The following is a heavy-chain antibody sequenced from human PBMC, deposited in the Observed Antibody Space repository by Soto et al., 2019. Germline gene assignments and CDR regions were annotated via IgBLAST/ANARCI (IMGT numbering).Heavy chain of an antibody. CDR3: ATNDFWSGYWMGFDY. J-gene: IGHJ4*02. D-gene: IGHD3-3*01. V-gene: IGHV1-18*01. CDR2: ISAYNGNT. Sequence: ASVKVSCKASGYTFTSYVISWVRQAPGQGLEWMGWISAYNGNTNYAQKLQGRVTMTTDTSTSTAYMELRSLRSDDTAVYYCATNDFWSGYWMGFDYWGQGTLVTVSS. CDR1: GYTFTSYV.